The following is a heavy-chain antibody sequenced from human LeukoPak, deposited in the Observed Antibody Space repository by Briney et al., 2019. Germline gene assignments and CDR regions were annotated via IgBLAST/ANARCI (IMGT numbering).Heavy chain of an antibody. V-gene: IGHV4-59*12. CDR3: ARDGLGPYCGGNCFSHDAFDI. CDR2: IYYSGST. D-gene: IGHD2-21*01. Sequence: SETLSLTCTVSGGSISSYYWSWIRQPPGKGLEWIGYIYYSGSTNYNPSLKSRDTISVDTSKNQFSLKLSSVTAADTAVYYCARDGLGPYCGGNCFSHDAFDIWGQGTMVTVSS. J-gene: IGHJ3*02. CDR1: GGSISSYY.